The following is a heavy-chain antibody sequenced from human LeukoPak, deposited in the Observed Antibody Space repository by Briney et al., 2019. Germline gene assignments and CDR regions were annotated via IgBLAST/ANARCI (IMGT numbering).Heavy chain of an antibody. CDR1: GFTFSSHA. D-gene: IGHD4-17*01. CDR3: AKVSDYGDYPDY. Sequence: GGSLRLSCAASGFTFSSHAMSWVRQAPGKGLEWVSALSSSGSSTYCADSVKGRFTVSRDNSKNTLFLQMNSLRADDTAVYYCAKVSDYGDYPDYWGQGTLVTVSS. CDR2: LSSSGSST. V-gene: IGHV3-23*01. J-gene: IGHJ4*02.